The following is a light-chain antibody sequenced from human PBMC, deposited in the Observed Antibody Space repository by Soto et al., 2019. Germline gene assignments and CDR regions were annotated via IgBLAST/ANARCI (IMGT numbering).Light chain of an antibody. CDR2: GAS. CDR1: QTISSN. Sequence: EIVMTQSPATLSVSAGERATLSCRASQTISSNLAWYQQKPGQAPRLLIYGASTRATGIPARFSGYGSGTDFTLTISRLQSEDFAVYYCQQYENWPQTFGQGTRLEIK. J-gene: IGKJ5*01. V-gene: IGKV3-15*01. CDR3: QQYENWPQT.